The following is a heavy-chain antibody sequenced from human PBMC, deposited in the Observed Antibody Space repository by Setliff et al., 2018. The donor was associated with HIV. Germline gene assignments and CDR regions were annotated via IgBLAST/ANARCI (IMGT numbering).Heavy chain of an antibody. CDR1: GGTVSSYA. J-gene: IGHJ6*03. Sequence: SVKVSCKASGGTVSSYAINWVRQAPGQGLEWMGGIIPIFGPANYAQKFQGRVTVTADESTSTAYMQLSSLRSDDTAVYYCARGRNYDSSGYGDYYYYMDVWGKGTTVTVSS. V-gene: IGHV1-69*13. CDR2: IIPIFGPA. CDR3: ARGRNYDSSGYGDYYYYMDV. D-gene: IGHD3-22*01.